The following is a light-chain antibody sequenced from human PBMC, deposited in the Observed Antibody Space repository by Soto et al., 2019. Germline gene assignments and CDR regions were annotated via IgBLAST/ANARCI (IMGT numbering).Light chain of an antibody. CDR1: TSNIGSGYD. V-gene: IGLV1-40*01. CDR3: QSYDTTLSSI. J-gene: IGLJ2*01. Sequence: QSVLTQPPSVSGAPGQKVTISCTGSTSNIGSGYDVHWYQQLPGTAPKLLIYGNTNRPSGVPDRFSGSQSGTSASLAITGLRSEDEADYYCQSYDTTLSSIFGGGTKLTVL. CDR2: GNT.